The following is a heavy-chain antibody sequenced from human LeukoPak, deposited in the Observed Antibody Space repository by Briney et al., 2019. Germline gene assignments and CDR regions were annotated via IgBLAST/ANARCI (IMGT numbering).Heavy chain of an antibody. CDR3: ARHNLYCTNGVCYIAYYFDY. V-gene: IGHV5-51*01. D-gene: IGHD2-8*01. J-gene: IGHJ4*02. CDR2: IYPGDSDT. CDR1: GYSFTSYW. Sequence: GSLKISCKGSGYSFTSYWIGWVRQVPGKGLEWMGIIYPGDSDTRYSPSFQGQVTISADKSISTAYLQWSSLKASDTAMYYCARHNLYCTNGVCYIAYYFDYWGQGTLVTVSS.